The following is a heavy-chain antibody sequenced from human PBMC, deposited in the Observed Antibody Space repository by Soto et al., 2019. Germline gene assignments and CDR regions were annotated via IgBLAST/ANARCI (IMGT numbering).Heavy chain of an antibody. CDR3: AKLFQRITIFGVVNY. D-gene: IGHD3-3*01. V-gene: IGHV3-23*01. J-gene: IGHJ4*02. CDR2: ISGSGGST. CDR1: GFTFSSYA. Sequence: EVQLLESGGGLVQPGGSLRLSCAASGFTFSSYAMSWVRQAPGKGLEWVSAISGSGGSTYYADSVKGRFTISRDNSKNTPYLQMNSLRAEDTAVYYCAKLFQRITIFGVVNYWGQGTLVTVSS.